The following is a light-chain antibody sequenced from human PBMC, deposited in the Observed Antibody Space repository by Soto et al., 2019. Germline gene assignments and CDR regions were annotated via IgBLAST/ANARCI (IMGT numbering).Light chain of an antibody. CDR2: DAS. Sequence: DIQMTQSPSTLSASVGDRVTITCRASQSISSWLAWYQQKPGKAPKLLIYDASSLESGVPSRFSGSGSGTEFTLTISILHPDDFATYYCQQYFTYWTFGQGTKV. V-gene: IGKV1-5*01. CDR3: QQYFTYWT. CDR1: QSISSW. J-gene: IGKJ1*01.